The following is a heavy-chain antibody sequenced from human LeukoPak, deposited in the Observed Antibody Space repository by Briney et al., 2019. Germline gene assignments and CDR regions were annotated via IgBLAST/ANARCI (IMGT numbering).Heavy chain of an antibody. Sequence: SETLSLTCTVSGGSISSSSYYWGWIRQPPGKGLEWIGSIYYSGSTYYNPSLKSRVTIPVDTSKNQFSLKLSSVTAADTAVYYCARETMVRGVIRADYWGQGTLVTVSS. J-gene: IGHJ4*02. V-gene: IGHV4-39*07. CDR1: GGSISSSSYY. CDR2: IYYSGST. D-gene: IGHD3-10*01. CDR3: ARETMVRGVIRADY.